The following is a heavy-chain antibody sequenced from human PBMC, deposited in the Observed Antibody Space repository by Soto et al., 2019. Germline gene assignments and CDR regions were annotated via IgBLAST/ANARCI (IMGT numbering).Heavy chain of an antibody. V-gene: IGHV1-18*01. D-gene: IGHD2-2*01. CDR2: ISAYNGNT. J-gene: IGHJ6*02. CDR1: GYTFTSYG. Sequence: GASVKVSCKASGYTFTSYGISWVRQAPGQGLEWMGWISAYNGNTNYAQKLQGRVTMTTDTSTSTAYMELRSLRSDDTAVYYCAREKYCSSTSCPTPYYYYYGMDVWGQGTTVTVS. CDR3: AREKYCSSTSCPTPYYYYYGMDV.